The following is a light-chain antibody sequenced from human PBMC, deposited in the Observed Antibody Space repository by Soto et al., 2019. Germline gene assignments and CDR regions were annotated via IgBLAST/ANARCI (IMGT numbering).Light chain of an antibody. CDR2: GAS. J-gene: IGKJ2*01. Sequence: ETVLTQSAAALSLSPGERAILSCRASQSVSTNLAWYQQRPGQAPRLLLYGASTRATDIPPRISGSGSGTEFTLTISSLQFEDSAVYYCQQYSNWPRTFGEGTKLEIK. CDR1: QSVSTN. CDR3: QQYSNWPRT. V-gene: IGKV3-15*01.